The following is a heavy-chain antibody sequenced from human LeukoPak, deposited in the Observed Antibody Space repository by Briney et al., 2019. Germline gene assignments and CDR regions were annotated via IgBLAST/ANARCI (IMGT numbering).Heavy chain of an antibody. Sequence: GGSLRLSCAASGFTFSSYAMSWVRQAPGKGLEWVSSISGSGGSTYYADSVKGRFTISRDNSRDTLYLQMNSLRAEDTAVYYCAKGYYDYVWGSYYFDYWGQGTLVTVSS. CDR1: GFTFSSYA. CDR3: AKGYYDYVWGSYYFDY. D-gene: IGHD3-16*01. V-gene: IGHV3-23*01. J-gene: IGHJ4*02. CDR2: ISGSGGST.